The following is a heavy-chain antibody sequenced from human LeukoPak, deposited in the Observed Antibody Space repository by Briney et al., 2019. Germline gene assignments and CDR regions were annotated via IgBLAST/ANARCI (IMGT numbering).Heavy chain of an antibody. V-gene: IGHV3-23*01. J-gene: IGHJ4*02. CDR2: ISGNSGRA. D-gene: IGHD6-13*01. Sequence: PGGSLRLSCAASGFTFSSYAMSWVRQAPGKGLEWVSSISGNSGRAYYADSVKGRFSISRDNSNNTLYLQMNSLRAEDAAVYYCAKSTSSWERVDYSGQGTLVTVSS. CDR1: GFTFSSYA. CDR3: AKSTSSWERVDY.